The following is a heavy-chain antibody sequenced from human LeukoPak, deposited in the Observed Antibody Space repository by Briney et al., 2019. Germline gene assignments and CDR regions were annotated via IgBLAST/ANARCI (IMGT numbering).Heavy chain of an antibody. Sequence: EASVTVSCKAPGYTFTSYGISWVRQAPGQGLEWMGWISVYNGNTNYAQKLQGRVTMTTDTSTSTAYMELRSLRSDDTAVYYCARSTWGDDAFDIWGQGTMVTVSS. CDR1: GYTFTSYG. CDR3: ARSTWGDDAFDI. D-gene: IGHD7-27*01. J-gene: IGHJ3*02. CDR2: ISVYNGNT. V-gene: IGHV1-18*01.